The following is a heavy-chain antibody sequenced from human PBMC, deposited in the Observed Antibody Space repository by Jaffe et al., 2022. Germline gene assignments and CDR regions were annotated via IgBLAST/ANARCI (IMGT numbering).Heavy chain of an antibody. CDR3: ARILAAAGEYYFDY. J-gene: IGHJ4*02. D-gene: IGHD6-13*01. CDR1: GFSLSTSGMC. Sequence: QVTLRESGPALVKPTQTLTLTCTFSGFSLSTSGMCVSWVRQPPGKALEWLALIDWDDDKYYSTSLKTRLTISKDTSKNQVVLTMTNMDPVDTATYYCARILAAAGEYYFDYWGQGTLVTVSS. V-gene: IGHV2-70*20. CDR2: IDWDDDK.